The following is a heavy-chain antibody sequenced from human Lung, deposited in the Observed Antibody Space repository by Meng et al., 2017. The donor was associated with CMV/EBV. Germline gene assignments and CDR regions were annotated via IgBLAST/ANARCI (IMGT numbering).Heavy chain of an antibody. J-gene: IGHJ6*02. V-gene: IGHV1-69*10. Sequence: SXXVSXKASGGTXSSYAFSWVRQAPGQGLEWMGGIIPVLAIANYAQKFQGRITITTDESTSTAYMELSSLRSEDTAVYYCARDRTGDCSSTSCYNYYYYYGMDVXGQGXTVTVSS. CDR2: IIPVLAIA. D-gene: IGHD2-2*02. CDR3: ARDRTGDCSSTSCYNYYYYYGMDV. CDR1: GGTXSSYA.